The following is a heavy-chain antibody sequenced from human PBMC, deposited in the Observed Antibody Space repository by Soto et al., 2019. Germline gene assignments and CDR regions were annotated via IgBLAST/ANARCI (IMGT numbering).Heavy chain of an antibody. D-gene: IGHD4-17*01. CDR3: ARWATVTTLDAFDT. CDR2: IYYSGST. V-gene: IGHV4-31*03. Sequence: SETLSLTCTVSGGSISSGGYYWSWIRQHPGKGLEWIGYIYYSGSTYYNPSLKSRVTISVDTSKNQFSLKLSSVTAADTAVYYCARWATVTTLDAFDTWGKGTMATFSS. CDR1: GGSISSGGYY. J-gene: IGHJ3*02.